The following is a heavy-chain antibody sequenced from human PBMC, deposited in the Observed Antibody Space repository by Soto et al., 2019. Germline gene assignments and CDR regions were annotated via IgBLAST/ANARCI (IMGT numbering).Heavy chain of an antibody. CDR3: ARAIDYGDYGSGY. V-gene: IGHV3-21*01. D-gene: IGHD4-17*01. Sequence: EVQLVESGGGLVKPGGSLRLSCAASGFTFSSYSMNWVRQAPGKGLEWVSSISSSSSYIYYADSVKGRFTISRDNAKNSLYLQMNSLRAEDTAVYYWARAIDYGDYGSGYWGQGTLVTVSS. CDR1: GFTFSSYS. CDR2: ISSSSSYI. J-gene: IGHJ4*02.